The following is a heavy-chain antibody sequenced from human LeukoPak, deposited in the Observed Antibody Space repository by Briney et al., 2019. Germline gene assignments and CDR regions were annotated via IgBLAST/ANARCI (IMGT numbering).Heavy chain of an antibody. CDR3: ARDELGDGGNWFDP. D-gene: IGHD7-27*01. J-gene: IGHJ5*02. Sequence: GASVKVSCKASGYTFTSYDINWVRQATGQGLEWMGWMNPNSGNTGYEQKFQGRVTMTRNTSISTAYMELSSLRSNDTAVYYCARDELGDGGNWFDPWGQGTLVTVSS. CDR2: MNPNSGNT. CDR1: GYTFTSYD. V-gene: IGHV1-8*01.